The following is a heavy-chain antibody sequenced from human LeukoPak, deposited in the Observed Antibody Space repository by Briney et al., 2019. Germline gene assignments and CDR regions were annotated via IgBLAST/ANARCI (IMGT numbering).Heavy chain of an antibody. V-gene: IGHV4-31*03. CDR3: ARRRYCSGGSCYPIDY. J-gene: IGHJ4*02. D-gene: IGHD2-15*01. CDR2: IYYSGST. Sequence: SETLSLTCTVSGGSISSGGYYWSWIRQHPGKGLEWIGYIYYSGSTYYNPSLKSRVTISVDTSKNQFSLKLSSVTAADTAVYHCARRRYCSGGSCYPIDYWGQGTLVTVSS. CDR1: GGSISSGGYY.